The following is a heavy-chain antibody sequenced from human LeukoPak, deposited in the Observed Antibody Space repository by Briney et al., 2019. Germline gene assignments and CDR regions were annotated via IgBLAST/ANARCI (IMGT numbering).Heavy chain of an antibody. V-gene: IGHV1-18*01. J-gene: IGHJ3*02. CDR2: ISAYNGNT. CDR3: ARGNYDILTGPRRTDAFDI. D-gene: IGHD3-9*01. CDR1: SYTFTNYA. Sequence: ASVKVSCEASSYTFTNYAIRWVRQAPGQGLEWMGWISAYNGNTNYAQKLQGRVTMTTDTSTSTAYMELRSLRSDDTAMYYCARGNYDILTGPRRTDAFDIWGQGTMVTVSS.